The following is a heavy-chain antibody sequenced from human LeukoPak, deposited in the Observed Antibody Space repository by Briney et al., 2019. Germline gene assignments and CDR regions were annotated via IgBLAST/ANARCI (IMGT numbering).Heavy chain of an antibody. D-gene: IGHD3-16*02. J-gene: IGHJ4*02. CDR3: ARDPFGESSY. V-gene: IGHV3-74*01. CDR2: IKSDGSST. CDR1: GFTCSSYW. Sequence: PGGSLRLSCAASGFTCSSYWMHWVRQAPGKGLVWVSRIKSDGSSTSYADSVKGRFTISRDNGMNTLYLQMNSLRAEDTAVYYCARDPFGESSYWGRGILVTVSS.